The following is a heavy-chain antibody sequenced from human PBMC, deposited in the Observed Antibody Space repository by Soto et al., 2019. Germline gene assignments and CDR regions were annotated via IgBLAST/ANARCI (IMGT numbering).Heavy chain of an antibody. V-gene: IGHV3-15*01. CDR2: IKSKTDGGTT. J-gene: IGHJ6*03. CDR1: GFTFSNAW. CDR3: TTYGPGYDYIWGSYHSSYYMDV. D-gene: IGHD3-16*01. Sequence: GGSLRLSCAASGFTFSNAWMSWVHQAPGKGLEWVGRIKSKTDGGTTDYAAPVKGRFTISRDDSKNTLYLQMNSLKTEDTAVYYCTTYGPGYDYIWGSYHSSYYMDVWGKGTTVTVSS.